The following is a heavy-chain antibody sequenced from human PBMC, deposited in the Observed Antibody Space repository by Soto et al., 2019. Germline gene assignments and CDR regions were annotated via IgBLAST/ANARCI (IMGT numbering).Heavy chain of an antibody. CDR1: GFNFKKFA. Sequence: GGSLRLSCEASGFNFKKFAMGWVRQAPGEGLEWVSGISCCGGSTFYADSVKGRFSLARDDSKNTLSLQLNSLRVEDTAHYYCAKADGEQWLIPHLDNWGQGTQVPVSS. CDR3: AKADGEQWLIPHLDN. V-gene: IGHV3-23*01. J-gene: IGHJ1*01. D-gene: IGHD6-19*01. CDR2: ISCCGGST.